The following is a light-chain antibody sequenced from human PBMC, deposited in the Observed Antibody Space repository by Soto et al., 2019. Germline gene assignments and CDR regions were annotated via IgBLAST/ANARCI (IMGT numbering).Light chain of an antibody. Sequence: EIVLTQSPGTLSLSPGERATLSCRASPSVTSSYLAWYQQKLGQAPRLLIYGASSRATGIPDRFSGSGSGTDFTLTISTLEPEDFAVYYCQYYGSSNTFGPGTKVDIK. CDR2: GAS. CDR3: QYYGSSNT. V-gene: IGKV3-20*01. CDR1: PSVTSSY. J-gene: IGKJ3*01.